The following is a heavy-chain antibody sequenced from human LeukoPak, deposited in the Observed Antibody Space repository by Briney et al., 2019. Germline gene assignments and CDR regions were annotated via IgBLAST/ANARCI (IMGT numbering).Heavy chain of an antibody. CDR1: GFTFSNAW. D-gene: IGHD3-10*01. CDR2: IKTKTDGGTT. V-gene: IGHV3-15*01. CDR3: TTLYGSGNYH. Sequence: GGSLRLSCAASGFTFSNAWMSWVRQAPGKGLEWVGQIKTKTDGGTTESAATVKGRFTISRDDSKNTLYLQMNSLKIEDTAMYYCTTLYGSGNYHWGQGTLVTVSS. J-gene: IGHJ4*02.